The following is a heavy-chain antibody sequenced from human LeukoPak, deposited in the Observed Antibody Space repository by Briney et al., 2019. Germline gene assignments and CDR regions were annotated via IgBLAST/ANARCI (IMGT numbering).Heavy chain of an antibody. J-gene: IGHJ4*02. CDR1: GFTLSSYD. CDR3: ARGGRYDSSGYLHYFDY. V-gene: IGHV3-30*03. Sequence: GGSLRFSCAASGFTLSSYDMHWVRQAPGKGLEWVAVISYDGSNKYYADSVKGRFTISRDNSKNTLYLQMNSLRAEDTAVYYCARGGRYDSSGYLHYFDYWGQGTLVTVSS. CDR2: ISYDGSNK. D-gene: IGHD3-22*01.